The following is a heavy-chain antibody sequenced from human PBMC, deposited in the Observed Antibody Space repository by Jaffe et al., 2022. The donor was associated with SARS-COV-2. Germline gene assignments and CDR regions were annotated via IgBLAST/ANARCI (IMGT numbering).Heavy chain of an antibody. J-gene: IGHJ4*02. Sequence: QVQLVQSGAEVKKPGASVKVSCKASGYTFTSYAMHWVRQAPGQRLEWMGWINAGNGNTKYSQKFQGRVTITRDTSASTAYMELSSLRSEDTAVYYCARDGGNYYDSSGPDYWGQGTLVTVSS. CDR1: GYTFTSYA. V-gene: IGHV1-3*01. CDR3: ARDGGNYYDSSGPDY. D-gene: IGHD3-22*01. CDR2: INAGNGNT.